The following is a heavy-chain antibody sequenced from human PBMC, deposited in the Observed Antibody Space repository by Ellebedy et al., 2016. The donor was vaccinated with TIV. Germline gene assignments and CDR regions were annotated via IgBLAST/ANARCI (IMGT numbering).Heavy chain of an antibody. V-gene: IGHV3-66*01. Sequence: GGSLRLSCVPSGFTVESNYMSWVRQAPGKGLEWVSTISTGVSTYYAESVRGSFTISRDTSKNTLYLKINGLRGDDTAVYFCAGETFIDVDLKVWGVFDIWGQGTMVAVSS. D-gene: IGHD2/OR15-2a*01. CDR2: ISTGVST. CDR3: AGETFIDVDLKVWGVFDI. J-gene: IGHJ3*02. CDR1: GFTVESNY.